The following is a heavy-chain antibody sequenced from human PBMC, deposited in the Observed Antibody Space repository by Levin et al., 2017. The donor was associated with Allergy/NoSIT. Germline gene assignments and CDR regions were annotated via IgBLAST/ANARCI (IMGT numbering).Heavy chain of an antibody. CDR3: AKEMTRVIPVFDC. J-gene: IGHJ4*02. V-gene: IGHV3-23*01. CDR2: ITDSGRT. CDR1: GFTFSSYA. Sequence: GGSLRLSCAASGFTFSSYAMSWVRQAPGKGLEWVSAITDSGRTYYADSVKGRFTVSRDNSKNTLYLQMNRLRADDTAVYYCAKEMTRVIPVFDCWGQGTLVTVSS. D-gene: IGHD4-17*01.